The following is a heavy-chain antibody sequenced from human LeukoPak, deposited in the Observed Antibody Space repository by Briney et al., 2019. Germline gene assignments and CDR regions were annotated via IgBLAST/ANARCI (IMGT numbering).Heavy chain of an antibody. V-gene: IGHV1-2*02. J-gene: IGHJ3*02. CDR1: GYTFTGYY. Sequence: GASVKVSCKASGYTFTGYYMHWVRQAPGRGLEWMGWINPNSGGTNYAQKFQGRVTMTRDTSISTAYMELSRLRSDDTPVYYCARVSGTYNWNGDAFDIWGQGTMVTVSS. CDR3: ARVSGTYNWNGDAFDI. CDR2: INPNSGGT. D-gene: IGHD1-20*01.